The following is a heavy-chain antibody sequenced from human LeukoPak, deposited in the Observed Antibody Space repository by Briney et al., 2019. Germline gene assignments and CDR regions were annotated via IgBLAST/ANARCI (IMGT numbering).Heavy chain of an antibody. CDR2: IYYSGST. D-gene: IGHD3-22*01. CDR1: GGSISYYY. J-gene: IGHJ4*02. V-gene: IGHV4-59*01. Sequence: SETLSLTCTVYGGSISYYYWSWIRQPPGKGLEWIGYIYYSGSTNNNPSLKSRVTISVDTPKNQFSLKLSSVTAADTAVYYCARVQSYDSRYSDYWGQGTLVTVSS. CDR3: ARVQSYDSRYSDY.